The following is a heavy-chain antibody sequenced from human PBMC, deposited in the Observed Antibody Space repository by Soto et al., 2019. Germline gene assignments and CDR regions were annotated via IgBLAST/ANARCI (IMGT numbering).Heavy chain of an antibody. Sequence: SETLSLTCDVSGVSISSGNWWSWVRQPPGKGLEWIAEVYNDGSANYHPSLESRATISVDRSKNQFSLRLSSVTAADTGKYYCARLAYDSRLNYLYFDHWGQGTQVTVSS. D-gene: IGHD3-22*01. J-gene: IGHJ4*02. CDR3: ARLAYDSRLNYLYFDH. CDR1: GVSISSGNW. V-gene: IGHV4-4*02. CDR2: VYNDGSA.